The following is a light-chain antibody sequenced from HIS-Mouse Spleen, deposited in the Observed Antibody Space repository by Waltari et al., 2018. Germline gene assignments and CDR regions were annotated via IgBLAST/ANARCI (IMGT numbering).Light chain of an antibody. CDR3: CSYAGSYTFEVV. Sequence: QSALTQPRSVSGSPGQSVTISCTGTSSDVAGYNYVSCSQQHPGKSPKLMISDVSKRPSGLPDRFSGSKSGNTASLTISGLQAEDEADYYCCSYAGSYTFEVVFGGGTKLTVL. J-gene: IGLJ2*01. CDR1: SSDVAGYNY. V-gene: IGLV2-11*01. CDR2: DVS.